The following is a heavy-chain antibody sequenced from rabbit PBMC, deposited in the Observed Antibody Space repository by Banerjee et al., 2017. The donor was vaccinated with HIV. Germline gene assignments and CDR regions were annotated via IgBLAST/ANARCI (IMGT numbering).Heavy chain of an antibody. V-gene: IGHV1S7*01. CDR2: VYIIGGST. D-gene: IGHD4-1*01. CDR1: GFDISGDY. Sequence: QLEETGGGLVTPGGNLTLTCTASGFDISGDYMSWVRKAPGKGLEWIGCVYIIGGSTDYASWVDGRFTISSDNAQNTLDLQLNSLTAADTATYFCARDLAGVIGWNFGWWGPGTLVTVS. CDR3: ARDLAGVIGWNFGW. J-gene: IGHJ4*01.